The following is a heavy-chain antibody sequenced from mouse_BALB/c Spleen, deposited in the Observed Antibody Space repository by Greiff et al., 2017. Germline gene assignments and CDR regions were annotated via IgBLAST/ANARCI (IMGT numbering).Heavy chain of an antibody. CDR3: TRGLRLNYYAMDY. V-gene: IGHV1-69*02. J-gene: IGHJ4*01. CDR1: GYTFTSYW. D-gene: IGHD1-2*01. Sequence: VQLQQPGAELVRPGASVKLSCKASGYTFTSYWINWVKQRPGQGLEWIGNIYPSDSYTNYNQKFKDKATLTVDKSSSTAYMQLSSPTSEDSAVYYCTRGLRLNYYAMDYWGQGTSVTVSS. CDR2: IYPSDSYT.